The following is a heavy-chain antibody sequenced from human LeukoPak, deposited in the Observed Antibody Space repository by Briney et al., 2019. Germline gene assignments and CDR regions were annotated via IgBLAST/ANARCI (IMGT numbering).Heavy chain of an antibody. Sequence: SETLSLTCNVSGASISSYYWNWIRQPPGKGLEWIGYIYTSDRTNYNPSLMSRVTMSVDTSKNHVSLNLTSVTAAGTAVYYCASSYSGSYPFDYWGQGNLVTVSS. CDR3: ASSYSGSYPFDY. J-gene: IGHJ4*02. CDR2: IYTSDRT. V-gene: IGHV4-4*09. D-gene: IGHD1-26*01. CDR1: GASISSYY.